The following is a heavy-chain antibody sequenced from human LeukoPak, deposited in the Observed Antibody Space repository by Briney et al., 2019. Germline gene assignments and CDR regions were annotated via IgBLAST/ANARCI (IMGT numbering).Heavy chain of an antibody. Sequence: KSSETLSLTCTVSGAPVSSASYWTWIRQPPGKGVEWIAHIYNGVNTNYNPSLKSRVTISVDTSKNQFSLRLNSVTAADTAVYYCARSRAFNSGAFDPWGQGSLDTVSS. CDR1: GAPVSSASY. J-gene: IGHJ5*02. CDR2: IYNGVNT. CDR3: ARSRAFNSGAFDP. V-gene: IGHV4-61*01. D-gene: IGHD1-26*01.